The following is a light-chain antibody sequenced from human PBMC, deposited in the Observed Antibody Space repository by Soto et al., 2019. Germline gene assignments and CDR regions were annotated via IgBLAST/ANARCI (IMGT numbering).Light chain of an antibody. Sequence: EIVLTQSPATLSLSPGERATLSCRASQGLSNSYLAWYQQKPGQAPRLLIYGASNGATGIPDRFSGSGSGTDFTLTINRLEPEDLAVYYCQQYGSSPPWTFGQGTKVEIK. CDR1: QGLSNSY. V-gene: IGKV3-20*01. J-gene: IGKJ1*01. CDR2: GAS. CDR3: QQYGSSPPWT.